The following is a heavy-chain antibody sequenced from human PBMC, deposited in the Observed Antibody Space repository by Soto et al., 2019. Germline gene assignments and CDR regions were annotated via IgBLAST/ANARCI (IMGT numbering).Heavy chain of an antibody. Sequence: GASVKVSCKASGYTFTSYGISWVRQAPGQGLEWMGWISAYNGNTNYAQKLQGRVTMTTDTSTSTAYMELRSLRSDDTPVYYCARVKYYDFWSANDYWGQGTLVTVSS. CDR2: ISAYNGNT. V-gene: IGHV1-18*01. J-gene: IGHJ4*02. CDR3: ARVKYYDFWSANDY. D-gene: IGHD3-3*01. CDR1: GYTFTSYG.